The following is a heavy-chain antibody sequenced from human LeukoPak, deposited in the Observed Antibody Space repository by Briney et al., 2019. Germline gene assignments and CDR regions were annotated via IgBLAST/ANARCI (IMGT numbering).Heavy chain of an antibody. CDR2: ISGSGGST. CDR3: AKDLSNYDILTGYHPNSDYYYYYGMDV. Sequence: EGSLRLSCAASGFTFSSYAMSWVRQAPGKGLEWVSAISGSGGSTYYADSVKGRFTISRDNSKNTLYLQMNSLRAEDTAVYYCAKDLSNYDILTGYHPNSDYYYYYGMDVWGQGTTVTVSS. CDR1: GFTFSSYA. J-gene: IGHJ6*02. V-gene: IGHV3-23*01. D-gene: IGHD3-9*01.